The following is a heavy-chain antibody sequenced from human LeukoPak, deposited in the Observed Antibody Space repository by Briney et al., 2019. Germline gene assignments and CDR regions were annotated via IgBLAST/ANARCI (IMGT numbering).Heavy chain of an antibody. D-gene: IGHD2-21*02. CDR1: GFTFDDYG. CDR2: INWNGGST. J-gene: IGHJ3*02. Sequence: GGSLRLSCAASGFTFDDYGMSWVRQAPGKGLEWVSDINWNGGSTGYADSVKGRFTISRDNAKNSQYLQMNSLRAEDTALYYCARDRESCGGDCYSSNDAFDIWGQGTMVTVSS. V-gene: IGHV3-20*04. CDR3: ARDRESCGGDCYSSNDAFDI.